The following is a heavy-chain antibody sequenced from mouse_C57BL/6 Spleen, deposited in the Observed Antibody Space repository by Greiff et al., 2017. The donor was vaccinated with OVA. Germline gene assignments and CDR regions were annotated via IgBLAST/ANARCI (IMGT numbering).Heavy chain of an antibody. Sequence: EVQRVESGGGLVQPGGSLSLSCAASGFTFTDYYMSWVRQPPGKALEWLGFIRNKANGYTTAYSASVKGRFTISRDNSQSILYLQMNALRAEDSATYYCARSRYGNYYFDYWGQGTTLTVSS. CDR3: ARSRYGNYYFDY. CDR1: GFTFTDYY. D-gene: IGHD2-1*01. CDR2: IRNKANGYTT. V-gene: IGHV7-3*01. J-gene: IGHJ2*01.